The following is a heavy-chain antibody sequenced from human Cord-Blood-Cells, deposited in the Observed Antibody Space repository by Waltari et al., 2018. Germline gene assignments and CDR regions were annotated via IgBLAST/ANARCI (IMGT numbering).Heavy chain of an antibody. D-gene: IGHD1-26*01. Sequence: QVQLQQWGAGLLKPSETLSLTCAVYGGSFSGYYWSWIRQPPGKGLEWIGEINHSGSTNYNPSLKSRVTISVDTSKNQFSLKLSSVTAADTAVYYCARRPTPAGLRGDYMDVWGKGTTVTVSS. CDR2: INHSGST. J-gene: IGHJ6*03. V-gene: IGHV4-34*01. CDR1: GGSFSGYY. CDR3: ARRPTPAGLRGDYMDV.